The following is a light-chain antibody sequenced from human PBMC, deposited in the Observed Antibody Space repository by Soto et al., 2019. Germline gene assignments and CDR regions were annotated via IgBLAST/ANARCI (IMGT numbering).Light chain of an antibody. CDR3: QKSGT. CDR2: DAS. V-gene: IGKV3-15*01. Sequence: EIVMTQSPATLSVSPGERATLSCRASQSVSSNLAWYQQKPGQTPRLLIYDASSRATGIPARFSGSGSGTDFTLTISSLQSEDFAVYYCQKSGTFGQGTRLEIK. CDR1: QSVSSN. J-gene: IGKJ5*01.